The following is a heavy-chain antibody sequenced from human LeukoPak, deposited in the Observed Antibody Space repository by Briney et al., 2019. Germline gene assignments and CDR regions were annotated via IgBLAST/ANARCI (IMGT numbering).Heavy chain of an antibody. J-gene: IGHJ4*02. CDR2: INPNSGGA. CDR1: GYTFTGYY. CDR3: ARDLKYYYDSSGYYSSAYYFDY. Sequence: ASVKVSCKASGYTFTGYYMHWVRQAPGQGLEWMGRINPNSGGANYAQKLQGRVTMTTDTSTSTAYMELRSLRSDDTAVYYCARDLKYYYDSSGYYSSAYYFDYWGQGTLVTVSS. V-gene: IGHV1-2*06. D-gene: IGHD3-22*01.